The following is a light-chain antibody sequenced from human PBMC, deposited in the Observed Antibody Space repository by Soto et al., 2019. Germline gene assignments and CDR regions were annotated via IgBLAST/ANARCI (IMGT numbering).Light chain of an antibody. Sequence: QSALTQPPSASGSPGQSVTLSCTGSSSDVGGYDYVSWYQQRPGKAPKLMIYAVTKRPSGVPDRFSGSKSGNTASLTVSGLQAEDEADYYCCSYGGINNFGVFGGGTKLTV. V-gene: IGLV2-8*01. CDR3: CSYGGINNFGV. J-gene: IGLJ3*02. CDR1: SSDVGGYDY. CDR2: AVT.